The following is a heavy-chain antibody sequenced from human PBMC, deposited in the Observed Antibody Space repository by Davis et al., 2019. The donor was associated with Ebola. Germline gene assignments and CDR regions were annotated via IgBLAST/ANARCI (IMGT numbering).Heavy chain of an antibody. V-gene: IGHV4-34*01. D-gene: IGHD6-19*01. Sequence: MPSETLSLTCAVYGGSFSGYYWSWIRQPPGKGLEWIGEINHSGSTNYNPSLKSRVIISVDTSKNQFSLQLNSVTDADTAVYYCASGTYSSGWSPDYWGQGTLVTVSS. CDR2: INHSGST. CDR3: ASGTYSSGWSPDY. CDR1: GGSFSGYY. J-gene: IGHJ4*02.